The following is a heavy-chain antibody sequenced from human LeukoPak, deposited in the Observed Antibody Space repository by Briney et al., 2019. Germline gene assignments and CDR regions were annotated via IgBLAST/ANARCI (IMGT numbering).Heavy chain of an antibody. Sequence: ASVKVSCKASGYTFTSYYMHWVRQAPGQGLEWMGIINPSGGSTSYAQKFQGRVTMTRHMSTSTVYMELSSLRSEDTAVYYCARVGSGYVDYWGQGTLVTVSS. J-gene: IGHJ4*02. D-gene: IGHD2-15*01. CDR1: GYTFTSYY. CDR2: INPSGGST. V-gene: IGHV1-46*01. CDR3: ARVGSGYVDY.